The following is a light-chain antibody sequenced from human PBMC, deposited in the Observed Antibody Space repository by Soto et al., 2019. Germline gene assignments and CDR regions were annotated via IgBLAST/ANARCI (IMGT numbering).Light chain of an antibody. V-gene: IGLV2-8*01. CDR3: QSYAASNTYV. J-gene: IGLJ1*01. CDR2: EVA. CDR1: KNDIGVYNF. Sequence: QSLLTQPASASVSAGQSVTISCTGTKNDIGVYNFVSWYQQHPGKAPSLIIYEVAQRPSGVSGRFSGSKSGSTASLTVSGLQTADEADYFCQSYAASNTYVFGRGTKVTVL.